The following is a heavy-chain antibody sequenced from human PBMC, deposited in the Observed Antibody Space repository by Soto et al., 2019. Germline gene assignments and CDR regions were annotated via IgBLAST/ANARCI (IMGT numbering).Heavy chain of an antibody. J-gene: IGHJ6*02. CDR1: GFTFTSSA. Sequence: ASVKVSCKASGFTFTSSAVQWVRQARGQRLEWIGWIVVGSGNTNYAQKFQERVTITRDMSTSTAYMELSSLRSEDTAVYYCAADPALNVNYYYYGMDVWGQGTTVTVSS. D-gene: IGHD3-16*01. CDR2: IVVGSGNT. CDR3: AADPALNVNYYYYGMDV. V-gene: IGHV1-58*01.